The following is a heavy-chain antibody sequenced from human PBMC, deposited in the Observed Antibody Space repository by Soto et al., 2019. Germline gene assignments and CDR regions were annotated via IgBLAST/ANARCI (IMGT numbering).Heavy chain of an antibody. CDR2: ISGSGGST. CDR1: GFTFSSYA. Sequence: GGSLRLSCAASGFTFSSYAMSWVRQAPGKGLEWFSAISGSGGSTYYADSVKGRFTISRDNSKNTLYLQMNSLRAEDTAVYYCAKAGGDAYYDFWSGYNAFDIWGQGTMVTVSS. J-gene: IGHJ3*02. D-gene: IGHD3-3*01. CDR3: AKAGGDAYYDFWSGYNAFDI. V-gene: IGHV3-23*01.